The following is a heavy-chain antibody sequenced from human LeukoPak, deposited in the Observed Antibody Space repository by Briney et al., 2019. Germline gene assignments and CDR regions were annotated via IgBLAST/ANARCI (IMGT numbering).Heavy chain of an antibody. V-gene: IGHV4-34*01. CDR2: INHSGST. Sequence: PSETLSVTCAVYGGSFSGYYWSWIRQPPGKGLEWIGEINHSGSTNYNPSLKSRVTISVDTSKNQFSLKLSSVTAADTAVYYCARGEAAAGTQPFGSFDYWGQGTLVTVSS. CDR1: GGSFSGYY. D-gene: IGHD6-13*01. CDR3: ARGEAAAGTQPFGSFDY. J-gene: IGHJ4*02.